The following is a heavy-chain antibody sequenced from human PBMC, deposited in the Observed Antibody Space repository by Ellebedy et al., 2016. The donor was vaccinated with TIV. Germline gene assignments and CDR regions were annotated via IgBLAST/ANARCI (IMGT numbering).Heavy chain of an antibody. CDR1: GASLSRGNYF. D-gene: IGHD3-10*01. V-gene: IGHV4-61*02. J-gene: IGHJ3*02. Sequence: LRLSXTVSGASLSRGNYFWSWIRQPAGQGPEWIGRIYISGDTNFNPSLKSRVSMSLDTARDQFSLKLDSVTAADTAVYYCVREGVTVDGAFDIWGQGTMVTVSS. CDR2: IYISGDT. CDR3: VREGVTVDGAFDI.